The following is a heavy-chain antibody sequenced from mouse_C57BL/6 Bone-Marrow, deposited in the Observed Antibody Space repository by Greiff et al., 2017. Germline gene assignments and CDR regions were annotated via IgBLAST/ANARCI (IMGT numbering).Heavy chain of an antibody. J-gene: IGHJ3*01. D-gene: IGHD3-2*02. Sequence: EVQLVESGGDLVKPGGSLKLSCAASGFTFSSYGMSWVRQTPDKRLEWVATISSGGSYTYYPDSVKGRFTISRDNAKNTLYLQMSSLKSEDTAMYYCARHGQLRLQTWFAYWGQGTLVTVSA. CDR1: GFTFSSYG. CDR3: ARHGQLRLQTWFAY. CDR2: ISSGGSYT. V-gene: IGHV5-6*01.